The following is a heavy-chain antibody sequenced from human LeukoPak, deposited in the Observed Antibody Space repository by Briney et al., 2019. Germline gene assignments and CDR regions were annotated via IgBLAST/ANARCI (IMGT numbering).Heavy chain of an antibody. D-gene: IGHD3-22*01. V-gene: IGHV3-48*02. Sequence: PGGSLRLSCAASGFTFSSYSMNWVRQAPGKGLEWVSYIGSSTSTIYYAESVKGRFTISRDNAKNSLSLQMNSLRDEDTAVYYCARTDYYDSSGWTDPSCNMDVWGQGTTVTVSS. CDR2: IGSSTSTI. J-gene: IGHJ6*02. CDR3: ARTDYYDSSGWTDPSCNMDV. CDR1: GFTFSSYS.